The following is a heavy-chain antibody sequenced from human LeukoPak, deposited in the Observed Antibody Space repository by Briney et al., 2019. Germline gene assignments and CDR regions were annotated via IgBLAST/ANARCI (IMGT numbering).Heavy chain of an antibody. V-gene: IGHV3-23*01. D-gene: IGHD1-26*01. CDR1: GFTFSSYG. CDR2: ISGSGGST. Sequence: GGSLRLSCAASGFTFSSYGMSWVRQAPGKGLEWVSAISGSGGSTYYADSVKGRFTISRDNSKNTLYLQMNSLRAEDTAVYYCAKDPRGSWGPPGYWGQGTLVTVSS. CDR3: AKDPRGSWGPPGY. J-gene: IGHJ4*02.